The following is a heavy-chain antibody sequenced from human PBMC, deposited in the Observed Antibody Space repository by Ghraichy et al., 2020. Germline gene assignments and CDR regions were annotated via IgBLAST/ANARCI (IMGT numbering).Heavy chain of an antibody. V-gene: IGHV4-34*01. D-gene: IGHD4-17*01. J-gene: IGHJ6*04. Sequence: SETLSLTCAVYGGSFSGYYWSWIRQPPGKGLEWIGEINHSGSTNYNPSLKSRVTISVDTSKNQFSLKLSSVTAADTAVYYCARPTVTRAGVYEDVWGKGTTVTVSS. CDR1: GGSFSGYY. CDR2: INHSGST. CDR3: ARPTVTRAGVYEDV.